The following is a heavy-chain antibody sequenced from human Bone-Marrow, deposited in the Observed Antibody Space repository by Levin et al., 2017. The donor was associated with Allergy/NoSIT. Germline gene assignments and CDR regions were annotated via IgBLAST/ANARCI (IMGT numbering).Heavy chain of an antibody. Sequence: VASVKVSCKASGYTFTDYYFHWVRQAPGQGLEWVGRINPNSGGTNYAQKFQGRVTMTRDTSISTAYMELRRLISDDTAIYYCARAGADFDYWGQGTLVTVSS. CDR3: ARAGADFDY. CDR2: INPNSGGT. V-gene: IGHV1-2*06. CDR1: GYTFTDYY. J-gene: IGHJ4*02.